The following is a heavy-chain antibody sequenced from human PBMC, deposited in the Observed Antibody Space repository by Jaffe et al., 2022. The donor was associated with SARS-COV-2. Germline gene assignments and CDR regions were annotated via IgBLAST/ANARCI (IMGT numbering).Heavy chain of an antibody. CDR3: AGGIFGVVTHMGGHREYYYYGMDV. CDR1: GGSISSYY. J-gene: IGHJ6*02. CDR2: IYTSGST. Sequence: QVQLQESGPGLVKPSETLSLTCTVSGGSISSYYWSWIRQPAGKGLEWIGRIYTSGSTNYNPSLKSRVTMSVDTSKNQFSLKLSSVTAADTAVYYCAGGIFGVVTHMGGHREYYYYGMDVWGQGTTVTVSS. V-gene: IGHV4-4*07. D-gene: IGHD3-3*01.